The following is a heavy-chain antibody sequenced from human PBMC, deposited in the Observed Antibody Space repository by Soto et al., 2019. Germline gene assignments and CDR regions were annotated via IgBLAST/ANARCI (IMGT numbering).Heavy chain of an antibody. Sequence: PGGSLRLSCAAFGFTFSSYWMHWVRQAPGKGLVWVSRINSDGSSTSYADSVKGRFTISRDNAKNTLYLQMNSLRAEDTAVYYCARDQGVKIFGVVISYYYGMDIWGQGTTVNVSS. CDR2: INSDGSST. CDR3: ARDQGVKIFGVVISYYYGMDI. J-gene: IGHJ6*02. D-gene: IGHD3-3*01. V-gene: IGHV3-74*01. CDR1: GFTFSSYW.